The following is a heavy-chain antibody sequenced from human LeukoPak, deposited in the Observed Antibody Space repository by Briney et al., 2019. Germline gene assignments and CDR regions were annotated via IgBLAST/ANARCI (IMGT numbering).Heavy chain of an antibody. CDR2: INHSGST. V-gene: IGHV4-34*01. D-gene: IGHD5-18*01. CDR1: GGSFSGYY. J-gene: IGHJ4*02. Sequence: SETLSLTCAVYGGSFSGYYWSWIRQPPGKGLEWIGEINHSGSTNYNPSLKSRVTISIDTSKNQFSMKLSSVTAADTAVYYCARGRAASYAYVDYGGQGTLVTVSS. CDR3: ARGRAASYAYVDY.